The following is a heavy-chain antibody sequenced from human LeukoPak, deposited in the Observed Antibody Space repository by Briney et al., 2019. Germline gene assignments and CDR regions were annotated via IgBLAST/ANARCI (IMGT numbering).Heavy chain of an antibody. J-gene: IGHJ5*02. D-gene: IGHD3-10*01. CDR2: ISSSGSTI. CDR3: ARDLGSGSDWFDP. CDR1: GFTFSSYE. V-gene: IGHV3-48*03. Sequence: GGSLRLSCAASGFTFSSYEMNWVRQAPGKGLEWVSYISSSGSTIYYADSVKGRFTISRDNAKNSLYLQMNSLRGEDTAVYYCARDLGSGSDWFDPWGQGTLVTVSS.